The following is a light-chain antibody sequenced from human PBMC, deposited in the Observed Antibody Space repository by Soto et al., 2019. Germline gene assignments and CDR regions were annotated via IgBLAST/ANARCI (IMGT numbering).Light chain of an antibody. CDR3: QVWDRTSGYV. J-gene: IGLJ1*01. CDR1: NIGEKN. Sequence: SYELTQPPSVSVAPGQTAGISCGGNNIGEKNVHWYQQRPGQAPLLVIYDDADRPSEIPERFSGSNSGNTATLTISRVEAEDEADYYCQVWDRTSGYVFGTGTKVTVL. CDR2: DDA. V-gene: IGLV3-21*02.